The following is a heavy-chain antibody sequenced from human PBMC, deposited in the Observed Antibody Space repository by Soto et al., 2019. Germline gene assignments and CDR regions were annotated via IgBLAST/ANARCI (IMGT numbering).Heavy chain of an antibody. Sequence: QVQLQESGPGQVKPSETLSLTCTVSGGSIRSYYWSWIRQPPGKGLEWVGYIYDIGSTDYNPSLKRGVIRPGNTAKHQFHLKLRSVTAADTAIYYCAGHLTYGGPDFEHWGQGTLVTVSS. CDR3: AGHLTYGGPDFEH. D-gene: IGHD4-17*01. V-gene: IGHV4-59*08. CDR1: GGSIRSYY. J-gene: IGHJ4*02. CDR2: IYDIGST.